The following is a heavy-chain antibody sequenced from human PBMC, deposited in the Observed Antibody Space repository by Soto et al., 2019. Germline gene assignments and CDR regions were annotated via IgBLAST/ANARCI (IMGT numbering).Heavy chain of an antibody. Sequence: EVQLLESGGGLVQPGGSLRLSCAASGFTFSSYAMSWVRQAPGKGLEWVSTISGSGGSTYDADSVKGRFTISRDNSKNTLYLQMNSLRAEDTAVYYCAKVRGSGSTSWYNAWFDPWGQGTLVTVPS. D-gene: IGHD2-2*02. CDR2: ISGSGGST. J-gene: IGHJ5*02. CDR3: AKVRGSGSTSWYNAWFDP. V-gene: IGHV3-23*01. CDR1: GFTFSSYA.